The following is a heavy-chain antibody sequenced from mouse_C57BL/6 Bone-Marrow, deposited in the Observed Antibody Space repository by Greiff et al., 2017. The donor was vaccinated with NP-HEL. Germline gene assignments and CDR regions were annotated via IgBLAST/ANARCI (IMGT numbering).Heavy chain of an antibody. CDR2: IDPENGDT. CDR1: GFNIKDDY. Sequence: VQLQQSGAELVRPGASVKLSCTASGFNIKDDYMHWVKQRPEQGLEWIGWIDPENGDTEYASKFQGKATITADTSSNTAYLQLSSLTSEDTVVYYCTTFYYGSSFAYWGQGTLVTVSA. D-gene: IGHD1-1*01. J-gene: IGHJ3*01. CDR3: TTFYYGSSFAY. V-gene: IGHV14-4*01.